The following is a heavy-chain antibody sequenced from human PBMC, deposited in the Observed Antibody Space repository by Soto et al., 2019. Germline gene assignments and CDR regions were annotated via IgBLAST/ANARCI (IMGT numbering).Heavy chain of an antibody. J-gene: IGHJ4*02. CDR3: ARGWDSSSWETYFDY. D-gene: IGHD6-13*01. Sequence: ASVKVSCKASGYTFTGYGITWVRQAPGQGLEWVAWISAYNGNTKYAQNVQGRVTVTTDTSTTTAYMELKGLRSDDTAVYYCARGWDSSSWETYFDYWGQGTLVTVSS. CDR1: GYTFTGYG. CDR2: ISAYNGNT. V-gene: IGHV1-18*01.